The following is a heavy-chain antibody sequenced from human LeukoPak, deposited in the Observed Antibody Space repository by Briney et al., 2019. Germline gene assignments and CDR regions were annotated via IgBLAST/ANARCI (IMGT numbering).Heavy chain of an antibody. J-gene: IGHJ4*02. CDR2: IQWDGTNK. D-gene: IGHD3-9*01. V-gene: IGHV3-30*02. Sequence: PGGSLRLSCAVSGFTLKNNGMHWVRQAPGRGLEWVAFIQWDGTNKYYADSVKGRFTISRDTSNNTLYLQMNSLRAEDTAVYYCAKAPRDDILTGPLYYFDYWGQGTLVTVPS. CDR3: AKAPRDDILTGPLYYFDY. CDR1: GFTLKNNG.